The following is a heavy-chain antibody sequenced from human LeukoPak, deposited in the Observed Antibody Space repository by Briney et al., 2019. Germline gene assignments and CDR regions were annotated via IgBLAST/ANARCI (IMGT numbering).Heavy chain of an antibody. V-gene: IGHV4-4*07. CDR2: IYPSGTT. Sequence: PSETLSLTCGVSGDSIRSYYWSWIRQPAGKGLEWTGHIYPSGTTNYNPSLKSRVTISVDKSKSQFSLRPTSVTSADTAVYYCAKVGDSSGWYWSDWGQGTLVTVSS. J-gene: IGHJ4*02. CDR3: AKVGDSSGWYWSD. D-gene: IGHD6-19*01. CDR1: GDSIRSYY.